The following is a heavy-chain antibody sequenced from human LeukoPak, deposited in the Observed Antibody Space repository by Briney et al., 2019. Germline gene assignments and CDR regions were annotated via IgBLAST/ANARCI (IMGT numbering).Heavy chain of an antibody. J-gene: IGHJ6*03. Sequence: SETLSLTCAVYGGSFNGHHWTCIRQAPGKGLEWIGEIKHRGSTNYNPSLKSRVTISVDTSKNHVSLKLSSVTAADTALYYCARGTTVTTFQAGTYYYYYIDVWGKGTTVADSS. V-gene: IGHV4-34*01. D-gene: IGHD4-17*01. CDR1: GGSFNGHH. CDR3: ARGTTVTTFQAGTYYYYYIDV. CDR2: IKHRGST.